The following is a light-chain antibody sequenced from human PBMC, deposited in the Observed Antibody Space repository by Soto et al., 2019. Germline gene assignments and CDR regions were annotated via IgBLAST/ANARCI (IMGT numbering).Light chain of an antibody. J-gene: IGLJ1*01. CDR2: EVS. V-gene: IGLV2-8*01. CDR3: SSYAGSNNWN. CDR1: SSDVGGYNY. Sequence: QSALTQPPSASGSPGQSVTISCTGTSSDVGGYNYVSWYQQHPGKAPTLMIYEVSKRPSGVPARFSGSKSGNTASLNVSGLQAEDEADYYCSSYAGSNNWNFGTGTKLTVL.